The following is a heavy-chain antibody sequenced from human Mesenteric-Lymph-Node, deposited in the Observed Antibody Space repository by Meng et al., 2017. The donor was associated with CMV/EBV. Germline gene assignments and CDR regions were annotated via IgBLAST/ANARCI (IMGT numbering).Heavy chain of an antibody. D-gene: IGHD2-2*01. J-gene: IGHJ4*01. CDR1: GYSFTTYG. CDR2: IRLYNGKT. V-gene: IGHV1-18*01. Sequence: ASVKVSCKTSGYSFTTYGLTWVRQAPGEGLEWMGWIRLYNGKTNFAQKFQGRVTITRDTSISTAYVELNSLTSDDTAMYYCARAPLVVPASMRIYPLDYWGHGTLVTVSS. CDR3: ARAPLVVPASMRIYPLDY.